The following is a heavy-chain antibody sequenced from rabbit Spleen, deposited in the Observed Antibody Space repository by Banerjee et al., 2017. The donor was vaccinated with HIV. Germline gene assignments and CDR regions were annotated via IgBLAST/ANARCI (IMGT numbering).Heavy chain of an antibody. V-gene: IGHV1S45*01. J-gene: IGHJ4*01. CDR2: INIVTGKA. CDR3: ARDLAGAIGWNFYL. Sequence: EQLEESGRGLVKPEGSLTLTCKASGVSLNDQDVMCWVRQAPGKGLEWIACINIVTGKAVYASWAKGRFTMSRTSSTTVTLQMTSLTAADTATDLCARDLAGAIGWNFYLWGPGTLVTVS. D-gene: IGHD4-1*01. CDR1: GVSLNDQDV.